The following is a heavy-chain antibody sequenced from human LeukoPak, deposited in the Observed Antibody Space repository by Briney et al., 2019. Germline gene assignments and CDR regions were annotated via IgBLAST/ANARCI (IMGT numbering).Heavy chain of an antibody. Sequence: GASVKVSCKASGGTFSSYAISWVRQAPGQGLEWMGGIIPIFGTANYAQKFQGRVTITADESTSTAYMELSSLRSEDTAVYYCARASPYGDYVEDYWGQGTLVIVSS. CDR2: IIPIFGTA. V-gene: IGHV1-69*13. J-gene: IGHJ4*02. D-gene: IGHD4-17*01. CDR3: ARASPYGDYVEDY. CDR1: GGTFSSYA.